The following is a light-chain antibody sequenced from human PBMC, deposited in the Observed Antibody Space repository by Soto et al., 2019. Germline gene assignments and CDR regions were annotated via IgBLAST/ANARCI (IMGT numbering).Light chain of an antibody. CDR3: QQRSNWPST. J-gene: IGKJ4*01. V-gene: IGKV3-11*01. CDR2: DAS. CDR1: QSVSSY. Sequence: EIVLTQSPATLSLSTGDRATLSCRASQSVSSYLACYQQKPGQAPRLLIYDASNRATGIPARFSGSGSGTDFTLTITSLEPEDFAVYYCQQRSNWPSTFGGGTKVEIK.